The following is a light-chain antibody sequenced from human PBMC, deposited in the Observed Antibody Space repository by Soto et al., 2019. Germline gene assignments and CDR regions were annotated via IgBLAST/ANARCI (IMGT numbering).Light chain of an antibody. V-gene: IGKV1-6*01. Sequence: AIQMTQSPSSLSASLGDRVTITCRASQGIRNDLGCYQQKPGKAPKLLIYAASSLQIGVPSRFSGSGSGTDFTLTISSLQPEDFATYYCQQLNSYPPWTFGQGTKVDIK. CDR3: QQLNSYPPWT. CDR1: QGIRND. J-gene: IGKJ1*01. CDR2: AAS.